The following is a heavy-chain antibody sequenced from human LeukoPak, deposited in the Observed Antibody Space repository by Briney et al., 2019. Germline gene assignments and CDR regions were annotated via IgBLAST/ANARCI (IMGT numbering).Heavy chain of an antibody. CDR2: ISSSRTI. V-gene: IGHV3-69-1*01. J-gene: IGHJ4*02. D-gene: IGHD1-26*01. CDR3: ARGYSATYSSY. CDR1: GFTVSSNY. Sequence: GGSLRLSCAASGFTVSSNYMSWVRQAPGKGLEWVSYISSSRTIYYADSVKGRFTISRDNLKNSLYLQMDSLRVEDTAVYYCARGYSATYSSYWGQGTLVTVSS.